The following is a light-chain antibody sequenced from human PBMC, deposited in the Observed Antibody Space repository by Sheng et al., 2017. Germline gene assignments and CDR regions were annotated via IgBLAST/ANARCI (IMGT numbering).Light chain of an antibody. CDR3: QQFNDDSLT. CDR1: QDIDSS. CDR2: DTS. V-gene: IGKV1D-13*01. Sequence: AIQLTQSPSSLPASIGDRVSFTCRASQDIDSSLAWYQHRPGSPPKLLIYDTSSLKSGVPSRFSGSGSGTDFTLTISSLQSEDFATYYCQQFNDDSLTFGAGTTVEIK. J-gene: IGKJ4*01.